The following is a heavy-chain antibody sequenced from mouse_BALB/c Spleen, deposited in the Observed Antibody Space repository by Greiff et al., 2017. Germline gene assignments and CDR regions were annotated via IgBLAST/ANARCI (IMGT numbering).Heavy chain of an antibody. CDR2: IYPGDGDT. V-gene: IGHV1-80*01. J-gene: IGHJ2*01. CDR1: GYAFSSYW. CDR3: ARGDFDY. Sequence: VKLQESGAELVRPGSSVKISCKASGYAFSSYWMNWVKQRPGQGLEWIGQIYPGDGDTNYNGKFKGKATLTADKSSSTAYMQLSSLTSEDSAVYFCARGDFDYWGQGTTLTVSS.